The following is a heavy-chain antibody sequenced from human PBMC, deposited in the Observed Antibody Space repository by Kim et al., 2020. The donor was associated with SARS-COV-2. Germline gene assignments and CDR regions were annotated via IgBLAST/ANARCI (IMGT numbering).Heavy chain of an antibody. CDR3: AKDLSGGYDSPLDY. D-gene: IGHD5-12*01. CDR2: IWYDGSNK. J-gene: IGHJ4*02. V-gene: IGHV3-33*06. Sequence: GGSLRLSCAASGFTFSSYGMHWVRQAPGKGLEWVAVIWYDGSNKYYADSVKGRFTISRDNSKNTLYLQMNSLRAEDTAVYYCAKDLSGGYDSPLDYWGQGTLVTVSS. CDR1: GFTFSSYG.